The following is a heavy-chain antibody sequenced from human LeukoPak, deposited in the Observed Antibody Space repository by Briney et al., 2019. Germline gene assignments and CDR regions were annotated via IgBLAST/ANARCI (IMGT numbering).Heavy chain of an antibody. D-gene: IGHD3-3*01. V-gene: IGHV4-4*02. CDR3: AREPTIFGVDY. Sequence: SETLSLTCAVSGDSISSNSWWSWIRQPPGKGLEWIGEINHSGSTNYNPSLKSRVTISVDTSKNQFSLKLSSVTAADTAVYYCAREPTIFGVDYWGQGTLVTVSS. J-gene: IGHJ4*02. CDR2: INHSGST. CDR1: GDSISSNSW.